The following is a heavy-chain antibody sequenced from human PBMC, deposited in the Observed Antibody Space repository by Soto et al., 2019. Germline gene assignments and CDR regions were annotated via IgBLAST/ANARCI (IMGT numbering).Heavy chain of an antibody. CDR3: ARSGLPFDY. D-gene: IGHD2-21*02. CDR2: ISSNGGST. CDR1: GFTFSSYA. J-gene: IGHJ4*02. V-gene: IGHV3-64*01. Sequence: EVQLVESGGGLVQPGGSLRLSCAASGFTFSSYAMHWVRQAPGKGLEYVSGISSNGGSTYYANSVKGRFTISRDNSKNTLSLQVGSLRAEDMAVYYWARSGLPFDYWGQGTLVTVSS.